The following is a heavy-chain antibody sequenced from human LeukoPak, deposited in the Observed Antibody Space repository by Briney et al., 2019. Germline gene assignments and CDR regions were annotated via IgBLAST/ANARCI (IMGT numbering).Heavy chain of an antibody. CDR3: ARDVVVAAANWFDP. CDR1: GFTFSSYA. Sequence: GGSLRLSCAASGFTFSSYAMHWVRQAPGKGLEWVAVISYDGSNKYYADSVKGRFTISRDNSKNTLYLQMNSLGAEDTAVYYCARDVVVAAANWFDPWGQGTLVTVSS. D-gene: IGHD2-15*01. V-gene: IGHV3-30-3*01. J-gene: IGHJ5*02. CDR2: ISYDGSNK.